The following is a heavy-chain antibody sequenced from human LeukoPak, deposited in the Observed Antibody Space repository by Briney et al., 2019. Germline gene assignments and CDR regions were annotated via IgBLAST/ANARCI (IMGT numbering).Heavy chain of an antibody. CDR2: ISGSGDST. CDR3: ARRSGIAVAGAFDY. D-gene: IGHD6-19*01. CDR1: GFTFSSYA. V-gene: IGHV3-23*01. J-gene: IGHJ4*02. Sequence: PGGSLRLSCAASGFTFSSYAMRWVRQAPGKGLEWVSGISGSGDSTYYADSVKGRFTISRDNSKSTLYLQMNSLRAEDTAVYYCARRSGIAVAGAFDYWGQGTLVTVSS.